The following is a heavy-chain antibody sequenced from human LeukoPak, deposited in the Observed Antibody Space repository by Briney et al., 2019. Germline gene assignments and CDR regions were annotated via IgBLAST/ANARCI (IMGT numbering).Heavy chain of an antibody. J-gene: IGHJ4*02. D-gene: IGHD4-23*01. CDR2: IGYSGGDI. CDR3: AKYAPPTTVVTRFFDY. V-gene: IGHV3-23*01. Sequence: GGSLRLSCAASGFTFSSYSMTWVRQAPGKGLEWVSVIGYSGGDIQYADSVKGRFTISRDNSKNTLYLQMNSLRVEDTAVYYCAKYAPPTTVVTRFFDYWGQGTLVTVSS. CDR1: GFTFSSYS.